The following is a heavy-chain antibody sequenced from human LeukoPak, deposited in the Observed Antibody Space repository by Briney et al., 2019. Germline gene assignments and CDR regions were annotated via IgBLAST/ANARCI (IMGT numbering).Heavy chain of an antibody. J-gene: IGHJ4*02. CDR2: INHSGST. D-gene: IGHD3-22*01. V-gene: IGHV4-34*01. CDR1: GVSFSGSY. CDR3: ATSRSYYYDSSGYPLDY. Sequence: SETLSLTCVVYGVSFSGSYWSWIRQPPGKGLEWIGEINHSGSTSYNPFLKSRVAISVDTSKNQFSLKLSSVTAADTAVYYCATSRSYYYDSSGYPLDYWGQGTLVTVSS.